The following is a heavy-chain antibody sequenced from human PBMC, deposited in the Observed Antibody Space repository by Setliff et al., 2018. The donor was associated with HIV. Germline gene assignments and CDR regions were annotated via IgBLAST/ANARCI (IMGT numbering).Heavy chain of an antibody. J-gene: IGHJ6*02. CDR1: GYTFSTYA. V-gene: IGHV1-3*01. CDR2: INAGNGNT. Sequence: ASVKVSCKASGYTFSTYAMHWVRQAPGQRLEWMGWINAGNGNTKYSQKFQGIVTITRDTSASTAYMEVSSLRSEDTAVYYCARDFPSPDYSSSWAHLYYHYGMDVWGQGTTVTV. D-gene: IGHD6-13*01. CDR3: ARDFPSPDYSSSWAHLYYHYGMDV.